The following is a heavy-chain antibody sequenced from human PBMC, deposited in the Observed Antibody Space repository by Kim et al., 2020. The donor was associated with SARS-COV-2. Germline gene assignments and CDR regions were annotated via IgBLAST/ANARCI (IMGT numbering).Heavy chain of an antibody. CDR1: GFTFSASW. D-gene: IGHD3-10*02. J-gene: IGHJ4*02. Sequence: GGSLRLSCVGSGFTFSASWMHWVRQTPGKGLMWVARINSDGSSTDYADSVKGRFTISRDNAKSTLHLQMKSLRAEDTAVYYCASGDYHGRGKWEEFGYWGQGTLVTVSP. CDR2: INSDGSST. CDR3: ASGDYHGRGKWEEFGY. V-gene: IGHV3-74*01.